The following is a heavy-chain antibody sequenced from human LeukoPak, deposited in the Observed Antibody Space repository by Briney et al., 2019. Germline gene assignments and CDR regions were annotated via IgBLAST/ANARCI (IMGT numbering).Heavy chain of an antibody. CDR1: GYTFTSYA. CDR2: INTNTGNP. J-gene: IGHJ6*03. V-gene: IGHV7-4-1*02. Sequence: ASVKVSCKASGYTFTSYAMNWVRQAPGQGLEWMGWINTNTGNPTYAQGFTGRFVFSLDTSVSTAYPQISSLKAEDTAVYYCARVSIYSSSGPGLYYYYYYVDVWGKGTTVTVSS. CDR3: ARVSIYSSSGPGLYYYYYYVDV. D-gene: IGHD6-6*01.